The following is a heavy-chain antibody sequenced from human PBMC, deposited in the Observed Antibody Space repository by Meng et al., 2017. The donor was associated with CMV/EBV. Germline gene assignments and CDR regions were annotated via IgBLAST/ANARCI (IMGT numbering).Heavy chain of an antibody. V-gene: IGHV4-34*01. CDR1: GCSFSGYY. Sequence: YGCSFSGYYWSWIRQPPGKGLEWIGEINHSGSTNYNPSLKSRVTISVDTSKNQFSLKLSSVTAADTAVYYCARFPRYSSSWYIVDYWGQGTLVTVSS. D-gene: IGHD6-13*01. CDR3: ARFPRYSSSWYIVDY. CDR2: INHSGST. J-gene: IGHJ4*02.